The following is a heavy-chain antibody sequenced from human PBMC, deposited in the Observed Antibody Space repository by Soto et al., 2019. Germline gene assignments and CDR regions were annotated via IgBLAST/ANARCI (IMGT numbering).Heavy chain of an antibody. J-gene: IGHJ4*02. CDR1: GFTFSSYA. CDR2: ISGSGGST. V-gene: IGHV3-23*01. D-gene: IGHD2-21*02. CDR3: AKGNVVTYYFDY. Sequence: GGSLRLACAASGFTFSSYAMSWVRQAPGKGLEWVSAISGSGGSTYYADSVKGRFTISRDNSKNTLYLQMNSLRAEDTAVYYCAKGNVVTYYFDYWGQGTLVTVSS.